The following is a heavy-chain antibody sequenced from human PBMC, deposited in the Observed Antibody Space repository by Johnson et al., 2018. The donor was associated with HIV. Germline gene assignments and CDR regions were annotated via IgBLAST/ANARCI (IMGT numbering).Heavy chain of an antibody. Sequence: MLLVESGGGVVQPGRSLRLSCSASGFSSSRYAMHWIRHATGKGLEWVSGIGTTGDTYYPGSVKGRFTISRDNSKNTLYLQMNSLRAEDTAVYYCATIRVIPSRVNDAFDIWGQGTMVTVSS. V-gene: IGHV3-13*01. CDR1: GFSSSRYA. CDR3: ATIRVIPSRVNDAFDI. J-gene: IGHJ3*02. D-gene: IGHD3-16*02. CDR2: IGTTGDT.